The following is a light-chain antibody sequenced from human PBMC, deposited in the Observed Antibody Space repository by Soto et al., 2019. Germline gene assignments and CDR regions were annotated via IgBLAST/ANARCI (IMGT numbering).Light chain of an antibody. J-gene: IGKJ1*01. CDR3: QQYNSYSRT. CDR1: QGISTS. CDR2: AAS. V-gene: IGKV1-9*01. Sequence: QLTQSPSSLSASVGDRVTITCRASQGISTSLAWYQQKPGKAPKLLIYAASTLQSGVPSRFSGSASGTDFTLTISSLQPDDFATYYCQQYNSYSRTFGQGTKVEIK.